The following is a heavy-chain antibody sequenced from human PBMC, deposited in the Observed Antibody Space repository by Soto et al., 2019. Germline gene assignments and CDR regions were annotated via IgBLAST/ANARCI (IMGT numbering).Heavy chain of an antibody. D-gene: IGHD6-25*01. V-gene: IGHV5-51*01. J-gene: IGHJ4*02. CDR3: ARRLTSSSGWDY. CDR2: IHGGDSPT. CDR1: GYIFSNYW. Sequence: EVQLVQSGAEVKKPGESLRISCKGSGYIFSNYWIGWVRQMPGKGLEWMGIIHGGDSPTRYSPSFEGQVTISMDKSISTAYLQWSSLKASDTAMYYCARRLTSSSGWDYWGQGTLVTVSS.